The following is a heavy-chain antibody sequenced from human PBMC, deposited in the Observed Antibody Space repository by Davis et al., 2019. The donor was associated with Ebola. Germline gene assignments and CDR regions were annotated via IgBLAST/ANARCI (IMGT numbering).Heavy chain of an antibody. V-gene: IGHV4-39*01. CDR1: GGSISSSSYY. CDR2: IYYSGST. J-gene: IGHJ2*01. CDR3: ARHFLIVGAPSYWYFDL. D-gene: IGHD1-26*01. Sequence: PSETLSLTCTVSGGSISSSSYYWGWIRQPPGKGLEWIGSIYYSGSTYYNPSLKSRVTISVDTSKNQFSLKLSSVTAADTAVYYCARHFLIVGAPSYWYFDLWGRGTLVTVSS.